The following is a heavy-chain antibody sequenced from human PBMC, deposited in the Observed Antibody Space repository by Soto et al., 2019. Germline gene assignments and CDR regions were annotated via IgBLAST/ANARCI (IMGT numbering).Heavy chain of an antibody. CDR1: GFTFNDFA. J-gene: IGHJ5*02. Sequence: EVQLVESGGGLVQPGRSLRLSCADSGFTFNDFAMHWVRQAPGKGLEWVASIDWNGANIAYAASVEGRFTISRDNVKNSLFLQMNSLRAEDTAFYFCARDSGIVAAGRFSFDPRGQGTLVTVSS. V-gene: IGHV3-9*01. D-gene: IGHD6-13*01. CDR2: IDWNGANI. CDR3: ARDSGIVAAGRFSFDP.